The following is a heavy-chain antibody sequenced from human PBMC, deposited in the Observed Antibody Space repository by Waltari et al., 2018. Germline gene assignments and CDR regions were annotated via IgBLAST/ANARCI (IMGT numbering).Heavy chain of an antibody. J-gene: IGHJ2*01. CDR3: VKEAPARGDWYLDL. CDR1: GFSFSNYW. CDR2: ITKDGSGT. Sequence: EVQLVESGGGLVQPGGSLRLSCAASGFSFSNYWRHWVRQVPGKGLEWGSRITKDGSGTMYADSVKGRFTISRDNAKNTLFLEMNSLRVEDTAVYYCVKEAPARGDWYLDLWGRGTLLAVSS. D-gene: IGHD2-2*01. V-gene: IGHV3-74*03.